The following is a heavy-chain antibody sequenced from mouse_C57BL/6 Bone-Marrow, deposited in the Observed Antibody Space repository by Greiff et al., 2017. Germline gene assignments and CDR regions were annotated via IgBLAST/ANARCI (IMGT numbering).Heavy chain of an antibody. J-gene: IGHJ3*01. D-gene: IGHD2-2*01. Sequence: VHVKQSGPELVKPGASVKISCKASGYSFTDYNMNWVKQSNGKSLEWIGVINPNYGTTSYNQKFKGKATLTVDQSSSTAYMQLNSLTSEDSAVYYCASRGGYPWFAYWGQGTLVTVSA. CDR1: GYSFTDYN. CDR2: INPNYGTT. V-gene: IGHV1-39*01. CDR3: ASRGGYPWFAY.